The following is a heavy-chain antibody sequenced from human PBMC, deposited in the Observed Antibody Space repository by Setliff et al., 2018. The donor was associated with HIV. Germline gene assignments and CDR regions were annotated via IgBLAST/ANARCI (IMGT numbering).Heavy chain of an antibody. CDR3: ARGGSWYLVLDAFDI. CDR2: INPSGGGT. V-gene: IGHV1-46*01. CDR1: GYTFTSYY. Sequence: ASVKVSCKASGYTFTSYYMHWVRRAPGQGLEWMGIINPSGGGTTYARKFQGRVTMTRDTSISTAYMELSRLRSDDTAVYYCARGGSWYLVLDAFDIWGQGTMVTVSS. D-gene: IGHD6-13*01. J-gene: IGHJ3*02.